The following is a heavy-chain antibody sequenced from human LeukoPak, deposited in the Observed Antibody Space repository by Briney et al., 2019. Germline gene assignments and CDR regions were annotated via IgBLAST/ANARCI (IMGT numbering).Heavy chain of an antibody. CDR2: IYHSGST. CDR1: GGSISSSNW. Sequence: PSGTLSLTCAVSGGSISSSNWWSWVRQPPGKGLEWTGEIYHSGSTNYNPSLKSRVTISVDKSKNQFSLKLSSVTAADTAVYYCARAVYSSSWYYFDYWGQGTLVTVSS. D-gene: IGHD6-13*01. CDR3: ARAVYSSSWYYFDY. V-gene: IGHV4-4*02. J-gene: IGHJ4*02.